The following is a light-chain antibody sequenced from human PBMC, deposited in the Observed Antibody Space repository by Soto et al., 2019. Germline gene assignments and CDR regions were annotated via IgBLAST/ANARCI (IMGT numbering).Light chain of an antibody. CDR2: DAS. CDR3: QQYNRYSQN. V-gene: IGKV1-5*01. CDR1: QTISTW. J-gene: IGKJ1*01. Sequence: DIQMTQSPSTLSASVGDRVTITCWASQTISTWLAWYQQKPGKVPKLLIYDASSLESGVPSRFSGSGSGTEFTLTISSLQPDDLATYYCQQYNRYSQNFGQGTKVEIK.